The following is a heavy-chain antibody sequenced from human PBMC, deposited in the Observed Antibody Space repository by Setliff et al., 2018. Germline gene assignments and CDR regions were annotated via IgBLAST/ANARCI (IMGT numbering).Heavy chain of an antibody. CDR3: ARVTPDYYYYYGMDV. J-gene: IGHJ6*02. V-gene: IGHV5-51*01. D-gene: IGHD4-4*01. Sequence: PGESLTISCKGSGYSFTSYWIGWVRQMPGKGLEWMGIIYPGDSDTRYSPSFQGQVTISASKSISTAHLQWSRLKASDAAMYYCARVTPDYYYYYGMDVWGQGTTVTVSS. CDR2: IYPGDSDT. CDR1: GYSFTSYW.